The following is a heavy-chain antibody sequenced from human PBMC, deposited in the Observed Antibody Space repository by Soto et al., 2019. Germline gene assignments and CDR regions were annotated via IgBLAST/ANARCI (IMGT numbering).Heavy chain of an antibody. CDR1: GFSLSTSGMR. V-gene: IGHV2-70*04. CDR3: AKTGTDGSWFDP. Sequence: SGPTLVNPTQTLTLTCTFSGFSLSTSGMRVSWIRQPPGKALQWLARIDWDDDKFYTTSLRTRLTISKDTSKNQVVLTMTTMDPVDTATYYCAKTGTDGSWFDPWGQGTLVTVSS. D-gene: IGHD1-1*01. CDR2: IDWDDDK. J-gene: IGHJ5*02.